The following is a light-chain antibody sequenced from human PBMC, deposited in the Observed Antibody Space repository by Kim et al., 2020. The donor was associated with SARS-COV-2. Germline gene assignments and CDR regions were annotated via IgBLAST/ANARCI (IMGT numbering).Light chain of an antibody. CDR2: GAS. J-gene: IGKJ2*01. V-gene: IGKV3-20*01. CDR1: QSVTSNY. CDR3: QQYGASPQT. Sequence: LSPGERATLSFRASQSVTSNYLAWYQQRPGQAPRLLIYGASNRATGIPARFSGSGSGTDFTLTISRLEPEDFAVYYCQQYGASPQTFGQGTKLEI.